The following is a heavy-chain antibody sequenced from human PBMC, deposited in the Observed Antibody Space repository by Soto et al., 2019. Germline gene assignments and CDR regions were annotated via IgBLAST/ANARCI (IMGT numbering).Heavy chain of an antibody. D-gene: IGHD2-15*01. V-gene: IGHV3-23*01. CDR2: ISGSGGRT. J-gene: IGHJ4*02. Sequence: EVQVLESGGGLVQPGGSLRLSCAASGFTFSNYGMSWVRQAPGKGLEWVSSISGSGGRTYYADSVKGRFTISRDNSKNTPYLQTDSLRAEDTAFYYCAKSDCSGGSCYFPFDCWGQGTLVTVS. CDR1: GFTFSNYG. CDR3: AKSDCSGGSCYFPFDC.